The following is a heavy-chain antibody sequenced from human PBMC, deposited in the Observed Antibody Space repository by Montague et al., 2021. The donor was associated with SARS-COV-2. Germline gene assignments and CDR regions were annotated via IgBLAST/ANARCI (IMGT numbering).Heavy chain of an antibody. V-gene: IGHV4-30-4*08. D-gene: IGHD2-21*02. CDR3: ARSYCGGNFPTVHYGMDV. CDR1: GGSISSGNYY. J-gene: IGHJ6*02. CDR2: IYYSGST. Sequence: TLSLTCTVSGGSISSGNYYWSWIRQPPGKGLEWIGYIYYSGSTFYNPSLKSRVTISVDTSKNQFSLKLSSVTAADTAVYYCARSYCGGNFPTVHYGMDVWGQGTTVTVSS.